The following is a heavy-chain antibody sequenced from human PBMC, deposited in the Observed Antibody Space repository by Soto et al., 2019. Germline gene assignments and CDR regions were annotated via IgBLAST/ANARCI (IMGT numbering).Heavy chain of an antibody. CDR3: AKSAFTSGWYFRAPSYDV. Sequence: QVQLQQWGAGLVKSSETLSLTCAVHGGSFNDYFWTWFRQSPGKGLEWLGEMNYSGRSNHNPKSRVTISVDTSKNQFSLQITSVTAADTAMYYCAKSAFTSGWYFRAPSYDVWSQGTMVFVSS. V-gene: IGHV4-34*01. D-gene: IGHD6-19*01. CDR2: MNYSGRS. J-gene: IGHJ3*01. CDR1: GGSFNDYF.